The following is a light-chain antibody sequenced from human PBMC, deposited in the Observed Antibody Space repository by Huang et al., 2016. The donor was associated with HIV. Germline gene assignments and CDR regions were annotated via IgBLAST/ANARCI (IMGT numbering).Light chain of an antibody. CDR2: NVS. V-gene: IGKV2-30*02. J-gene: IGKJ2*01. Sequence: DVVMTQSPLSLPVTLGQPASISCRSSQSLVHSDGTTYLNWFQQRPGQSPRRLIYNVSDRDSGVPDRVSGSGSGTDFTLKISRVEAEDVGVYYCMQGTHWPPLFGQGTKLEIK. CDR3: MQGTHWPPL. CDR1: QSLVHSDGTTY.